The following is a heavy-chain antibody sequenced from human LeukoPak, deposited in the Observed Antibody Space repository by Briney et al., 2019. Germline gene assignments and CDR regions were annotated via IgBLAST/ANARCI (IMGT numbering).Heavy chain of an antibody. D-gene: IGHD2-8*01. J-gene: IGHJ4*02. CDR1: GGSLRGYY. CDR2: IIHSGST. CDR3: ARGGGSSSCCTNGVCYRWDFDY. V-gene: IGHV4-34*01. Sequence: SETLSLTCAVYGGSLRGYYWGWIRQPPGKGLEWIGEIIHSGSTTYNPPLKSRVTISVDTSKNQFSLKLSSVTAADTAVYYCARGGGSSSCCTNGVCYRWDFDYWGQGTLVTVSS.